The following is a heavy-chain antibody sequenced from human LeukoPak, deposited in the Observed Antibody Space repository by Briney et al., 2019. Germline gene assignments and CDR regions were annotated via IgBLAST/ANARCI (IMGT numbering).Heavy chain of an antibody. CDR2: VSAWNGDT. Sequence: GASVKVSCKASGYRFNNYGISWVRQAPGHGLEWIGWVSAWNGDTNYAQSLQGRVSMTTDISTSTAYMELRRLKSDDTAVYYCARDRGVAANFEPNMDVWGEGTTVIVSS. V-gene: IGHV1-18*01. CDR1: GYRFNNYG. D-gene: IGHD1-26*01. CDR3: ARDRGVAANFEPNMDV. J-gene: IGHJ6*03.